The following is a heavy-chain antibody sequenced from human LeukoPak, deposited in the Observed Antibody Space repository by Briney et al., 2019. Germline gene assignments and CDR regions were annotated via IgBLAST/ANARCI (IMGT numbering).Heavy chain of an antibody. CDR2: IKKDGSQK. D-gene: IGHD4-17*01. CDR1: GFTFSDTW. Sequence: PGGSLRLSCVGSGFTFSDTWMSWVRQAPGKGPEWVASIKKDGSQKYYVDSVKGRFTISRDNAQNSLYLQMNSLGVEDTAMYSCARVGWGLRNLHFDPWGQGTLVTVSS. CDR3: ARVGWGLRNLHFDP. J-gene: IGHJ5*02. V-gene: IGHV3-7*03.